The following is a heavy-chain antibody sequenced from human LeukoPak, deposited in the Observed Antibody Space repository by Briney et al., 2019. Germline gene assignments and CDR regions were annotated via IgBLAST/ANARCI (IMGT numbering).Heavy chain of an antibody. D-gene: IGHD6-25*01. V-gene: IGHV3-74*01. CDR1: GFTFSSHW. Sequence: GGSLRLSCAASGFTFSSHWMHWVRQAPGEGLVWASRVNGPGDWTHYADSVRGRFIISRDNAENTISLQMNSLRAEDTAVYFCAREVFEGQRQSDAFDVWGQGTMVTVSS. CDR3: AREVFEGQRQSDAFDV. CDR2: VNGPGDWT. J-gene: IGHJ3*01.